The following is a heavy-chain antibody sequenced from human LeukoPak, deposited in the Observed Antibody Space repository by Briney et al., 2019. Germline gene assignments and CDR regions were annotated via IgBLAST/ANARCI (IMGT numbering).Heavy chain of an antibody. CDR2: IYYSGST. Sequence: SETLSLTCTVSGGSISSGGYYWSWIRQPPGKGLEWIGYIYYSGSTYYNPSLKSRVTISVDTSKNQFSLKLSSVTAADTAVYYCATQVRGGLRLDYWGQGTLVTVSS. CDR1: GGSISSGGYY. V-gene: IGHV4-31*03. CDR3: ATQVRGGLRLDY. J-gene: IGHJ4*02. D-gene: IGHD3-16*01.